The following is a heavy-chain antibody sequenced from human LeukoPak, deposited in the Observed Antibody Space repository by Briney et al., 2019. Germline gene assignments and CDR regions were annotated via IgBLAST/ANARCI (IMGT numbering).Heavy chain of an antibody. Sequence: ASVKVSCQASGYTFTGYYMHWVRQAPGQGLEWMGWINPNSGGTNYAQKFQGRVTMTRDTSISTAYMELSRLRSDDTAVYYCARAPPYDFWSGYYQGWGQGTLVTVSS. CDR2: INPNSGGT. CDR1: GYTFTGYY. V-gene: IGHV1-2*02. D-gene: IGHD3-3*01. J-gene: IGHJ4*02. CDR3: ARAPPYDFWSGYYQG.